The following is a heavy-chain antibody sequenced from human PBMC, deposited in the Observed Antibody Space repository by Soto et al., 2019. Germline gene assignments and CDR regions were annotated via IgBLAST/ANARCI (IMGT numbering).Heavy chain of an antibody. CDR3: AKGIAAAGIPFEVFDI. D-gene: IGHD6-13*01. CDR2: IDAGNGKT. CDR1: GYTFTTYA. J-gene: IGHJ6*02. V-gene: IGHV1-3*01. Sequence: VSVKVSCKASGYTFTTYAIHWVRQAPGQRLEWMGWIDAGNGKTKYSQKFQGRVTITRDTSASTAYMELSSLRSEDTAVYYCAKGIAAAGIPFEVFDIWGQGTTVTVSS.